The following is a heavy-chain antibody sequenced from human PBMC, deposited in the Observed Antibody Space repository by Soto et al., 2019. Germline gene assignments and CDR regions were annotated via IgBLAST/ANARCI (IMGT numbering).Heavy chain of an antibody. CDR2: ISYDGSNK. CDR3: AKDLAAAADGGDAFDI. Sequence: GGSLRLSCAASGFTFSSYGMHWVRQAPGKGLEWVAVISYDGSNKYYADSVKGRFTISRDNSKNTLYLQMNSLRAEDTAVYYCAKDLAAAADGGDAFDIWGQGTMVTVSS. D-gene: IGHD6-13*01. CDR1: GFTFSSYG. J-gene: IGHJ3*02. V-gene: IGHV3-30*18.